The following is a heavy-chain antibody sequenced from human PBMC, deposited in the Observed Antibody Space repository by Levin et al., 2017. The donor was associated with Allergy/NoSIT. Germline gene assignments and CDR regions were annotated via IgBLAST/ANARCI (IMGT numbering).Heavy chain of an antibody. CDR1: GYSFTSYW. J-gene: IGHJ4*02. D-gene: IGHD6-19*01. V-gene: IGHV5-51*01. Sequence: GGSLRLSCKGSGYSFTSYWIGWVRQMPGKGLEWMGIIYPGDSDTRYSPSFQGQVTISADKSISTAYLQWSSLKASDTAMYYCARGGVYSSGWWGYFDYWGQGTLVTVSS. CDR3: ARGGVYSSGWWGYFDY. CDR2: IYPGDSDT.